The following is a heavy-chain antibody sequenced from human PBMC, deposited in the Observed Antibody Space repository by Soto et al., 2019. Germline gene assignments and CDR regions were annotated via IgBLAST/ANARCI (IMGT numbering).Heavy chain of an antibody. V-gene: IGHV4-34*01. CDR3: ARLGPNYYYGMDV. CDR2: INHSGST. J-gene: IGHJ6*02. CDR1: GWSLSGYY. Sequence: PXETLSVTFAVYGWSLSGYYWSWIRQPPGKGLEWIGEINHSGSTNYNPSLKSRVTISVDTSKNQFSLKLSSVTAADTAVYYCARLGPNYYYGMDVWGQGTTVTVSS. D-gene: IGHD1-26*01.